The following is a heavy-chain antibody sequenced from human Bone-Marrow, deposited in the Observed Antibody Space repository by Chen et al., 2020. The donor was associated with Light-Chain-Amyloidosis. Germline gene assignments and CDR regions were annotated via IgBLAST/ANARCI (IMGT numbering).Heavy chain of an antibody. D-gene: IGHD6-13*01. Sequence: QVHLQQWRAGLLKPSETLSLTCAVYGGSISDFHWSWIRQPPGKGLEWIGEISPSGSTNYNPSIKGRVTISVDTSKIQFALKLNSVTAADTGVYYWARGGRGQVVRGRFDYWGQGTLVTVPS. CDR3: ARGGRGQVVRGRFDY. CDR1: GGSISDFH. CDR2: ISPSGST. V-gene: IGHV4-34*01. J-gene: IGHJ4*02.